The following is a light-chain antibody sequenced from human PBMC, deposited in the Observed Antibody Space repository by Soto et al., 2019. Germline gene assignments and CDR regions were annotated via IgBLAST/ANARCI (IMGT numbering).Light chain of an antibody. V-gene: IGLV1-40*01. CDR2: GNS. CDR3: QSYDSSLGGTVV. Sequence: QSVLTQPPSVSGAPGQRVTISCTGSSSNIGAGYYVHWYQQLPGTAAKLLIYGNSNRPAGVPDRVSGSKSGTCASLAITGLQAEDVVDYYCQSYDSSLGGTVVFGGGTKRTFL. CDR1: SSNIGAGYY. J-gene: IGLJ2*01.